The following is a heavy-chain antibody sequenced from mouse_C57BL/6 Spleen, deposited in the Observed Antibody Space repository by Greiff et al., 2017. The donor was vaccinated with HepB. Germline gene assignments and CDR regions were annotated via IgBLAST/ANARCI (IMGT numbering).Heavy chain of an antibody. CDR3: ARGGYDYDDGWYYFDY. CDR2: ISRGSSTI. J-gene: IGHJ2*01. D-gene: IGHD2-4*01. Sequence: EVQRVESGGGLVKPGGSLKLSCAASGFTFSDYGMHWVRQAPEKGLEWVAYISRGSSTIYYADTVKGRFTIARDNAKDTLFLQMTSLGSEDTAMYYCARGGYDYDDGWYYFDYWGQGTTLTVSS. CDR1: GFTFSDYG. V-gene: IGHV5-17*01.